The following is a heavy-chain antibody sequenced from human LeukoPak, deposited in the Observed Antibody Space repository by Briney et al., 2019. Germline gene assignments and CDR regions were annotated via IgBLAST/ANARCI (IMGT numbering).Heavy chain of an antibody. J-gene: IGHJ4*02. Sequence: PGGSLRLSCAASGFTFSGHSMNWVRQAPGKGLEWVSYISSSRTTIYYADSVKGRFTISRDNARNSLYLQMNSLRAEDTAVYYCARAAHPSFQYFDYCGQGALVTVSS. CDR1: GFTFSGHS. D-gene: IGHD2/OR15-2a*01. CDR3: ARAAHPSFQYFDY. CDR2: ISSSRTTI. V-gene: IGHV3-48*01.